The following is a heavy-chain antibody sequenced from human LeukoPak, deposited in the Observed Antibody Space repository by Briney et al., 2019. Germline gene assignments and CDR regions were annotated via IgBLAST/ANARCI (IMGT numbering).Heavy chain of an antibody. Sequence: SENLSLTCTVSDYSISSGYYWGWIRQPPGKGLEWIGSIYHSGSTYYNPSLKSRVTISVDTSKNQFSLKLSSVTAADTAVYYCAREGQQLGVFYDYWGQGTLVTVSS. CDR1: DYSISSGYY. V-gene: IGHV4-38-2*02. J-gene: IGHJ4*02. D-gene: IGHD6-13*01. CDR2: IYHSGST. CDR3: AREGQQLGVFYDY.